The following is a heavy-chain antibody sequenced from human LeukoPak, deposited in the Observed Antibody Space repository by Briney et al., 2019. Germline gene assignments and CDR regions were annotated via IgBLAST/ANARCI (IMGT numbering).Heavy chain of an antibody. V-gene: IGHV1-18*01. J-gene: IGHJ4*02. D-gene: IGHD3-16*02. Sequence: GASVKVSCKASGYTFTSYGISWVRQAPGQGLEWMGWISAYNGNTNYAQKLQGRVTMTTDTSTSTAYMELRSLRSDDTAAYYCASSYEDYVWGSYRFDYWGQGTLVTVSS. CDR1: GYTFTSYG. CDR2: ISAYNGNT. CDR3: ASSYEDYVWGSYRFDY.